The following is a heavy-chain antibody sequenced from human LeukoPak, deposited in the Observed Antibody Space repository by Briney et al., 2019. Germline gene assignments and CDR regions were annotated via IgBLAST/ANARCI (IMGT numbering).Heavy chain of an antibody. CDR1: GFTFGDYA. V-gene: IGHV3-49*04. CDR3: TRDPVNSYGTDY. D-gene: IGHD5-18*01. J-gene: IGHJ4*02. Sequence: GGSLRLSCTASGFTFGDYAVSWVRQAPGEGVEWVGFIRSKAYGGTTEYAASVKGRFTISRDDSKISAYLQMNSLKTEDTAVYYCTRDPVNSYGTDYWGQGTLVTVSS. CDR2: IRSKAYGGTT.